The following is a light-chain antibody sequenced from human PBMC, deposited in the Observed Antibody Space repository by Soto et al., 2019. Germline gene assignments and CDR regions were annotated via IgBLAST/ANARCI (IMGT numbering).Light chain of an antibody. CDR1: QSVSSSY. CDR3: QQYGTSLYT. CDR2: VAS. V-gene: IGKV3-20*01. Sequence: EVLLTQSPGTLSLSPGERATLSCRATQSVSSSYLAWYQQKPGQAPRLLIYVASSRATGIPDRFSGSGSGTDFTLTISRLEPADFALYYCQQYGTSLYTFGQGTKLEIK. J-gene: IGKJ2*01.